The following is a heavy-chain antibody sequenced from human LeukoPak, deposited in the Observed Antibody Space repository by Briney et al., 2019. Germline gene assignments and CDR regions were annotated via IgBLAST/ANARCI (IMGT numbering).Heavy chain of an antibody. D-gene: IGHD4-11*01. V-gene: IGHV1-18*01. Sequence: GASVKVSCKTSGYIFGHNGISWVRQAPGQGPEWMGWISAYYGDTKYAQKFQGRVTMTRDTSTSTVYMELRSLRSDDTAVYFCARSDYNDYRGLGFWGQGTLVTVSS. CDR3: ARSDYNDYRGLGF. CDR2: ISAYYGDT. J-gene: IGHJ4*02. CDR1: GYIFGHNG.